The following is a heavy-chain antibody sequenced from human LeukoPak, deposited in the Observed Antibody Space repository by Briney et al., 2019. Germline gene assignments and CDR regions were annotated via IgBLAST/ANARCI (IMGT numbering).Heavy chain of an antibody. CDR3: ASNFYYDSSGYYWFDY. CDR2: ISSSSSTI. Sequence: GGSLRLSCAASGFTFSSYSMNWVRQAPGKGLEWVSYISSSSSTIYYADSVKGRFTISRDNAKNSLYLQVNSLRAEDTAVYYCASNFYYDSSGYYWFDYWGQGTLVTVSS. J-gene: IGHJ4*02. V-gene: IGHV3-48*04. CDR1: GFTFSSYS. D-gene: IGHD3-22*01.